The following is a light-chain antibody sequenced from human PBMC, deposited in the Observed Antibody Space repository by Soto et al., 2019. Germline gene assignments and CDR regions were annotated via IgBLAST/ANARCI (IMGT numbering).Light chain of an antibody. J-gene: IGLJ2*01. Sequence: QSVLTQPASVSGSPGQSITISCTGTSSDVGGYNYVSWYQQPPGKAPKLMIYDVSNRPSGVSNRFSGSKSGNTASLTISGLQAEDEADYYCSSYTSSSHVVFGGGTKLTVL. V-gene: IGLV2-14*01. CDR1: SSDVGGYNY. CDR2: DVS. CDR3: SSYTSSSHVV.